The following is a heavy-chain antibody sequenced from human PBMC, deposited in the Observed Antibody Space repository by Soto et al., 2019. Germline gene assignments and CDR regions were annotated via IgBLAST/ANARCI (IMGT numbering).Heavy chain of an antibody. CDR1: GGSISSYY. Sequence: SDTLSLTCTVSGGSISSYYWSWIRQPPGKGLEWIGYIYYSGRTNYNPSLKSRVTISVDTSKNQLSLKLSPVTAADTAVYYCARGLIDFAYGDARTGMDVWGRGTTVTVSS. CDR3: ARGLIDFAYGDARTGMDV. D-gene: IGHD4-17*01. V-gene: IGHV4-59*07. CDR2: IYYSGRT. J-gene: IGHJ6*02.